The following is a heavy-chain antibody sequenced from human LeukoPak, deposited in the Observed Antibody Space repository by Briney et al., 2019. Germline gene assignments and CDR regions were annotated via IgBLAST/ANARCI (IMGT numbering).Heavy chain of an antibody. D-gene: IGHD2-21*02. CDR2: IYPGDSDT. V-gene: IGHV5-51*01. CDR3: ARRGDSDFRID. Sequence: GESLKISCKGSGYSFTSYWIGWVRQMPGKGLEWMGIIYPGDSDTRYSPSFQGQVTISADKSISTAYLQWNSLEASDSAIYYCARRGDSDFRIDWGQGTLVTVSP. CDR1: GYSFTSYW. J-gene: IGHJ4*02.